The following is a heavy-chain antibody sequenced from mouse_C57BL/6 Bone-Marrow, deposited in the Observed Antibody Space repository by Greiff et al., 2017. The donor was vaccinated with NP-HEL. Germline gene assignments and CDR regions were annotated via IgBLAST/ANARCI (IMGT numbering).Heavy chain of an antibody. CDR1: GYSITSGYY. V-gene: IGHV3-6*01. CDR2: ISYDGSN. CDR3: ALIYYDYARFAY. Sequence: EVHLVESGPGLVKPSQSLSLTCSVTGYSITSGYYWNWIRQFPGNKLEWMGYISYDGSNNYNPSLKNRISITRDTSKNQFFLKLNSVTTEDTATYYCALIYYDYARFAYWGQGTLVTVSA. D-gene: IGHD2-4*01. J-gene: IGHJ3*01.